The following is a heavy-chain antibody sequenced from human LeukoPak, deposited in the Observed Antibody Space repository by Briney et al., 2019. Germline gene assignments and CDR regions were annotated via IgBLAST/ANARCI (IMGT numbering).Heavy chain of an antibody. D-gene: IGHD2-2*01. CDR3: ARVFPSSGWFDP. CDR1: RGAISSYY. Sequence: PPQTLSLTCTVSRGAISSYYWSCIRHPPGKRLEWIGYIYYSGSTNYNPSLKSRVTIAVDTSKNQFSLKLSSVTAADTAVYYCARVFPSSGWFDPWGQGTLVTVSS. V-gene: IGHV4-59*01. CDR2: IYYSGST. J-gene: IGHJ5*02.